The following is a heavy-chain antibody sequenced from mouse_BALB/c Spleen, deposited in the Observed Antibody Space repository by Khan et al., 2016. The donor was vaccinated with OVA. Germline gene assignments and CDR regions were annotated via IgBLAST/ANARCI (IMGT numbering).Heavy chain of an antibody. CDR1: GYTFINYW. J-gene: IGHJ2*01. V-gene: IGHV1-7*01. CDR2: INPRTGYT. CDR3: ARRGLRWDFDY. D-gene: IGHD1-1*01. Sequence: QVQLKQSGAELAKPGASVKMSCKASGYTFINYWILWVKQRPGQGLEWIGYINPRTGYTEYNQNFKDKATLTADKSSSTAYWQLSSLTSEDSAVYYGARRGLRWDFDYWGQGTTLTVSS.